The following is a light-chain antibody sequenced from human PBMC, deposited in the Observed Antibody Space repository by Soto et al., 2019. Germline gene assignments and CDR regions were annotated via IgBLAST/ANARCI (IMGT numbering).Light chain of an antibody. Sequence: DIQMTQSLSSLSASVGDRVTITCRASQTISSWLAWYQQKPGKAPELLIYKASSLESGVPSRFSGSGSGTAFTLTISSLQPDDFATYYCQQYDSFSTFGQGTKVDIK. V-gene: IGKV1-5*03. CDR3: QQYDSFST. CDR1: QTISSW. CDR2: KAS. J-gene: IGKJ1*01.